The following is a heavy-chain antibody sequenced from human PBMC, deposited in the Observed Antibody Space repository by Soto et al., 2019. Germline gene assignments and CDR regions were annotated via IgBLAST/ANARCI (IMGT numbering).Heavy chain of an antibody. CDR2: IIPILGIA. CDR1: GGTFSSYT. CDR3: AHLGYYDILTDPDAFDI. J-gene: IGHJ3*02. D-gene: IGHD3-9*01. Sequence: SVKVSCKASGGTFSSYTISWVRQAPGQGLEWMGRIIPILGIANYAQKFQGRVTITADKSTSTAYMELSSLRSEDTAVYYCAHLGYYDILTDPDAFDIWSQGTMVTVSS. V-gene: IGHV1-69*02.